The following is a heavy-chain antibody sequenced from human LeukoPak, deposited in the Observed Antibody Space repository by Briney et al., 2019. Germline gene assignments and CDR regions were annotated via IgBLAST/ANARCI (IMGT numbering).Heavy chain of an antibody. CDR2: NSCRSGST. CDR1: GFTFSSCD. J-gene: IGHJ6*03. D-gene: IGHD5-18*01. CDR3: AKVGGQLWFPGAYYYMDV. Sequence: GGTLTLSCAVSGFTFSSCDLRWWLRAPGGEVLGCIGNSCRSGSTYYAPSVKGRFTISRDKSKNTLYLQMNCLRAEDTAVYYCAKVGGQLWFPGAYYYMDVWGKGTTVTISS. V-gene: IGHV3-23*01.